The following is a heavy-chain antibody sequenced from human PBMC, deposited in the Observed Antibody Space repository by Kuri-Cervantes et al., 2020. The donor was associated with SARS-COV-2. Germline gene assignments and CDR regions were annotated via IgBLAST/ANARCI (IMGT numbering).Heavy chain of an antibody. CDR2: IFSNDEK. V-gene: IGHV2-26*01. CDR3: ARILGPVLRFLEWPRFHYYMDV. Sequence: SGPTLVKPTQTLTLTCTFSGFSLSTSGVGVSWIRQPPGKALEWLAHIFSNDEKSYSTSLKSRLTISKDTSKSQVVLTMTNMDPVDTATYYCARILGPVLRFLEWPRFHYYMDVWGKGTTVTVSS. J-gene: IGHJ6*03. CDR1: GFSLSTSGVG. D-gene: IGHD3-3*01.